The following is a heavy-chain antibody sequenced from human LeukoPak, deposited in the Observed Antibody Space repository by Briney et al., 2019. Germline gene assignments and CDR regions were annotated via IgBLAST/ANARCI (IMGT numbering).Heavy chain of an antibody. V-gene: IGHV3-30-3*01. Sequence: AGGSLRLSCAASGFTFSSYAMHWVRQAPGKGLEWVAVISYDGSNKYYADSVKGRFTISRDNAKNTLYLHMNSLRAEDTAVYYCARFYGGSALDNWGQGTMVTVSS. CDR3: ARFYGGSALDN. CDR1: GFTFSSYA. J-gene: IGHJ3*02. D-gene: IGHD3-16*01. CDR2: ISYDGSNK.